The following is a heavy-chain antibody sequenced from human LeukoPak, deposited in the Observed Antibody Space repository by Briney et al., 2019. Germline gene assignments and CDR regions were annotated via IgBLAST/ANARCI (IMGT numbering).Heavy chain of an antibody. D-gene: IGHD1-26*01. CDR2: MNPNSGNT. J-gene: IGHJ4*02. V-gene: IGHV1-8*03. Sequence: ASVKVSCKASGYTFTSYDINWVRQATGQGLEWMGWMNPNSGNTGYAQKFQGRVTITRNTSISTAYMELSSLRSEDTAVYYCTTDFGLVDAFDYWGQGTLVTVSS. CDR1: GYTFTSYD. CDR3: TTDFGLVDAFDY.